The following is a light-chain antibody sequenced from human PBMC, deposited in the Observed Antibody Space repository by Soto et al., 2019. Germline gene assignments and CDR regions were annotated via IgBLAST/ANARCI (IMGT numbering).Light chain of an antibody. V-gene: IGKV1-39*01. CDR2: HAS. CDR1: RSISNY. Sequence: DIQMTQSPSSLSASVGDRVTIACRASRSISNYLNWYKQKPGEAPQLLLYHASNLQSGVPPRFSGSGSETDFTLTISSLQPEDFATYYCQQSYTSPPVTFGGGTKVEIK. CDR3: QQSYTSPPVT. J-gene: IGKJ4*01.